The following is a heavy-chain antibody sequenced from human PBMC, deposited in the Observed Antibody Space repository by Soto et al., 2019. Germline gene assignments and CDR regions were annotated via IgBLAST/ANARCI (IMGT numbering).Heavy chain of an antibody. Sequence: SETLSLTCTVSGGSISSGGYCWNWVRQHPGKGLEWIGYIYYTGSTDYNMSLKSRVTMSVDTSKNQFSLKLTSVTAADTAVYFCARRPSVYLNWFDPCGQVTLATVS. CDR1: GGSISSGGYC. CDR2: IYYTGST. J-gene: IGHJ5*02. CDR3: ARRPSVYLNWFDP. V-gene: IGHV4-31*03.